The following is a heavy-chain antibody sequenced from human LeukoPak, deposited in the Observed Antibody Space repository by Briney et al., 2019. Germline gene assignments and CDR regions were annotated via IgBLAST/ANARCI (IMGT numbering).Heavy chain of an antibody. J-gene: IGHJ4*02. CDR1: GFTVSSNY. CDR2: IYSGGDT. Sequence: GGSLRLSCAASGFTVSSNYMSRVRQAPGKGLEWVSVIYSGGDTYYADSVKGRFTISRDNSKNLLYLQMNSLRAEGTAVYYCATGGAARSAGHWGQGTLVTVSS. CDR3: ATGGAARSAGH. D-gene: IGHD6-6*01. V-gene: IGHV3-53*01.